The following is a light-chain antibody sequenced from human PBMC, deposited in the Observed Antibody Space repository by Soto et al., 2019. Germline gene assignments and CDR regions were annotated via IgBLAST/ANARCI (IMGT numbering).Light chain of an antibody. J-gene: IGKJ1*01. Sequence: IRITQAPSSFSASTGDRVTITCRASQGISSALAWYQQKPGKAPKLLIYDGFSLESGVPSRFSGSGSGTEFILTISSLQHADSATSYCLQHHSFHPTFGQGTKVDIK. CDR3: LQHHSFHPT. V-gene: IGKV1-13*02. CDR1: QGISSA. CDR2: DGF.